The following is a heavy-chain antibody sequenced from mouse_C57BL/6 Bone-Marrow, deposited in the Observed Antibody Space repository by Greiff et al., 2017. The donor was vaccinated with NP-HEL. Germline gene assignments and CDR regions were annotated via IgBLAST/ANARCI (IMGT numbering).Heavy chain of an antibody. J-gene: IGHJ4*01. CDR2: ISSGGDYI. CDR1: GFTFSSYA. CDR3: TRGLRPYYYAMDY. Sequence: EVQRVESGEGLVKPGGSLKLSCAASGFTFSSYAMSWVRQTPEKRLEWVAYISSGGDYIYYADTVKGRFTISRDNARNTLYLQMSSLKSEDTAMYYCTRGLRPYYYAMDYWGQGTSVTVSS. V-gene: IGHV5-9-1*02. D-gene: IGHD2-2*01.